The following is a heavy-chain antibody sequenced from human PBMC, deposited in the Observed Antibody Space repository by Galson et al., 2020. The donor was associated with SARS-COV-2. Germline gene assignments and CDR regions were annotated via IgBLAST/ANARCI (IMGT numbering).Heavy chain of an antibody. D-gene: IGHD3-16*01. Sequence: SQTLSLTCAVSGGSFSGYSWTWIRQAPGKGLEWIGEINFGGDTKYSPSLRSRVTLSVDTSKNQFSLKLRSVGAADTARYYCTRGRQGVVSSPVLGLGPFYSYYYMDVWGQGTSVIVSS. V-gene: IGHV4-34*01. CDR1: GGSFSGYS. CDR3: TRGRQGVVSSPVLGLGPFYSYYYMDV. CDR2: INFGGDT. J-gene: IGHJ6*03.